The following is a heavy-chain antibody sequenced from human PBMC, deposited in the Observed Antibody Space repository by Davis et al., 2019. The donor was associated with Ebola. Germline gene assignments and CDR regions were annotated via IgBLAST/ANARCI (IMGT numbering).Heavy chain of an antibody. D-gene: IGHD3-10*01. CDR2: IYYSGST. Sequence: PSETLSLTCTVSGGSISSYYWSWIRQPPGKGLEWIGYIYYSGSTNYNPSLKSRVTISVDTSKNQFSLKLSSVTAADTAVYYCARALTVRGSTPFGYWGQGTLVTVSS. CDR3: ARALTVRGSTPFGY. J-gene: IGHJ4*02. CDR1: GGSISSYY. V-gene: IGHV4-59*01.